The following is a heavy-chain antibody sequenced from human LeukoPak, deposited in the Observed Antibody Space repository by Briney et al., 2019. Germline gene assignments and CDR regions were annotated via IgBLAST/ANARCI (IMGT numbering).Heavy chain of an antibody. CDR3: SRFAYDSGSLP. CDR2: ICNDGTTT. Sequence: GGSLSLSCAASAFTFSRYWMHWIRQTPGEGLVWVSRICNDGTTTTYADSGKRLFTISRDHARNTLYLQVSSVSAQETVVYYCSRFAYDSGSLPWRQGALVSVSS. CDR1: AFTFSRYW. J-gene: IGHJ5*02. D-gene: IGHD3-10*01. V-gene: IGHV3-74*01.